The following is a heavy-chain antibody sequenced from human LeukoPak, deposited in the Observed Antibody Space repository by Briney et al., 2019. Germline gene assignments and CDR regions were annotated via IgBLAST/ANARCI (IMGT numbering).Heavy chain of an antibody. V-gene: IGHV4-4*07. CDR2: IYSSGNT. CDR1: GGSISNYY. Sequence: SETLSLTCTVSGGSISNYYWSWIRQAAGKGLEWIGRIYSSGNTNYNPSLKSRVTMSIDRSKNQFSLKLSSATAADTAVYYCARESDSSSSSGLHYWGQGTLVTVYS. CDR3: ARESDSSSSSGLHY. J-gene: IGHJ4*02. D-gene: IGHD6-6*01.